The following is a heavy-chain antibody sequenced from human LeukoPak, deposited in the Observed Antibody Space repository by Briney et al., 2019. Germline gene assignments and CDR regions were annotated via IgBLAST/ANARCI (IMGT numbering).Heavy chain of an antibody. Sequence: PSETLSLTCTVSGASISTYFWNWIRQSPGKGLEWIGYIYYTGSTIYNPSLKGRVTISLDTSKNQFSLRLSSVTAADTAVYYCARDKPNYTSGWYSIPPGHDAFDIWGQGTMVTVSS. CDR2: IYYTGST. V-gene: IGHV4-59*12. J-gene: IGHJ3*02. CDR1: GASISTYF. CDR3: ARDKPNYTSGWYSIPPGHDAFDI. D-gene: IGHD6-19*01.